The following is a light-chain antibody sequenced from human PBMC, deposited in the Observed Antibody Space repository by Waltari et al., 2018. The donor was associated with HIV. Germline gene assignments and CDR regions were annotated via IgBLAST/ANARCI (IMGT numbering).Light chain of an antibody. CDR2: DVS. Sequence: QTALTQPASVSGSPGQSITISCTRTSSDVAAYNLVSWYQQHPGNAPSLISYDVSERPEGVTKRFTGSKCGNTASLTSSGLQAEDEADYYCCSCVSEIVPGVFGGGTKLTVL. J-gene: IGLJ3*02. V-gene: IGLV2-23*02. CDR3: CSCVSEIVPGV. CDR1: SSDVAAYNL.